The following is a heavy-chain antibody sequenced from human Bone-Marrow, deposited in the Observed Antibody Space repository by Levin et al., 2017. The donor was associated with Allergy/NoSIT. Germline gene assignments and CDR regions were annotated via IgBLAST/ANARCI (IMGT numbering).Heavy chain of an antibody. V-gene: IGHV3-30*03. CDR3: ARDPPGEAVTVGVRFEH. CDR2: ISYDGSNK. CDR1: GFTFSNYG. Sequence: GESLKISCAASGFTFSNYGMHWVRQAPGKGLEWVAVISYDGSNKYYADSVKGRFTVSRDNSKNKLYLQMNSLRAEDAAVYYCARDPPGEAVTVGVRFEHWGQGALVTVSS. D-gene: IGHD4-11*01. J-gene: IGHJ1*01.